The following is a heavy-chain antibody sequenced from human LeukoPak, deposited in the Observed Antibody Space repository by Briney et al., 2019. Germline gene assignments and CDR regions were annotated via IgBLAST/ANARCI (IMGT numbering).Heavy chain of an antibody. V-gene: IGHV4-39*02. CDR3: GICGYSSSYYFDY. Sequence: SSETLSLTCTVSGGSISSSSYYWGWIRQPPGKGLEWIGSIYYGGSTYYNPSLKSRLTISVDTAKNHLSLKLSSVTAADTAVYYCGICGYSSSYYFDYWGQGALVTVSS. D-gene: IGHD6-6*01. CDR1: GGSISSSSYY. CDR2: IYYGGST. J-gene: IGHJ4*02.